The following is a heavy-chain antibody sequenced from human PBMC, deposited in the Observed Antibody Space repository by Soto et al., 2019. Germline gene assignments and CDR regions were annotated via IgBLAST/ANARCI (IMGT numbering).Heavy chain of an antibody. Sequence: QEQLVESGGGVVQPGMSLRLSCVASGFIFSNYAMHWVRQAPGQGLEWVAVISYDGNNIYYADSVKGRFAISRDNSRNTLSLEMHSLTVDDTAVYYCARRTTGPWGQGTLGTVSS. V-gene: IGHV3-30*09. CDR2: ISYDGNNI. CDR3: ARRTTGP. D-gene: IGHD1-1*01. J-gene: IGHJ5*02. CDR1: GFIFSNYA.